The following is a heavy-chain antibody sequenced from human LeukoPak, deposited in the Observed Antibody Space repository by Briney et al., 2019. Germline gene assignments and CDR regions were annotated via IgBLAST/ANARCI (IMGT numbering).Heavy chain of an antibody. CDR2: IKRDGREE. Sequence: PGGPLRLSCAASGFTFSSYWMNWVRQAPGKGLEWVANIKRDGREEYYVDSVKGRFTISRDNAKNSLYLQMSSLRAEDTAVYYCARGVDYYDSSGDYSYYFDYWGQGTLVTVSS. J-gene: IGHJ4*02. V-gene: IGHV3-7*01. CDR3: ARGVDYYDSSGDYSYYFDY. D-gene: IGHD3-22*01. CDR1: GFTFSSYW.